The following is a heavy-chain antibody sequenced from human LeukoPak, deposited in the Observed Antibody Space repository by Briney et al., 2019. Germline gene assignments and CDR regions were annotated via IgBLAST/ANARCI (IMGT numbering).Heavy chain of an antibody. V-gene: IGHV4-4*07. CDR1: GGSISSYC. J-gene: IGHJ5*02. Sequence: SETLSLTCTVSGGSISSYCWSWIRQPAGKGLEWIGRIYTSGSTNYNPSLKSRVTMSVDTSKNQFSLKLSSVTAADTAVYYCARRGIAVAGTVGWFDPWGQGTLVTVSS. CDR2: IYTSGST. D-gene: IGHD6-19*01. CDR3: ARRGIAVAGTVGWFDP.